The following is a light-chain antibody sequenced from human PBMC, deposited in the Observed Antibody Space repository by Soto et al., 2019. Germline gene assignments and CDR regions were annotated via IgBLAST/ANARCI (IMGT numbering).Light chain of an antibody. CDR2: KVS. CDR3: MQATHWPRT. J-gene: IGKJ1*01. Sequence: DVVMTQSPLSLPVTLGQPASISCRSSQSLVYSDGNTYLSWFHQRPGQSPRRLILKVSNRDSGGPDRFSGSGSGTDFTLKISRVEAEDVGRYYCMQATHWPRTFGPGTKVEIK. CDR1: QSLVYSDGNTY. V-gene: IGKV2-30*01.